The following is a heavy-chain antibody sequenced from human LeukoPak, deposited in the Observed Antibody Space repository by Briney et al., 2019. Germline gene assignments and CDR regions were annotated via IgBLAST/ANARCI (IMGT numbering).Heavy chain of an antibody. CDR1: GDSISGDY. J-gene: IGHJ4*02. Sequence: PSETLSLTCSVSGDSISGDYWSWIRQPPGKTLEWIAYIHHSGSTEYNPSLRSRVTMSVDTSKNQVSLKLSSVTAADTAMYYCAREGYDSSGYYLDYWGQGTLVTVSS. CDR2: IHHSGST. CDR3: AREGYDSSGYYLDY. V-gene: IGHV4-59*01. D-gene: IGHD3-22*01.